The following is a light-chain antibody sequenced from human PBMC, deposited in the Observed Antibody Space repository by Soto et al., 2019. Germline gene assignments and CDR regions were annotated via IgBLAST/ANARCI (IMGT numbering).Light chain of an antibody. J-gene: IGKJ1*01. CDR2: AAS. CDR1: QSISSY. V-gene: IGKV1-39*01. Sequence: DIQMTQSPSSLSASVGDRVTITCRASQSISSYINWYQQKPGKAPKLLINAASRLQSGVPSRFSGSGSGTDFTLTISSLQPEDFATYYCQQSYSTPQTFGQGTKVEIK. CDR3: QQSYSTPQT.